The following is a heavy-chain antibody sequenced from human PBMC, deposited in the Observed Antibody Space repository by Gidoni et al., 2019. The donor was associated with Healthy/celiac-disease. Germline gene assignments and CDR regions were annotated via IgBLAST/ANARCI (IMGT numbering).Heavy chain of an antibody. CDR1: GFTFSSYG. D-gene: IGHD1-1*01. CDR3: ARTPDPLGTARLGVESTYYYYGMDV. V-gene: IGHV3-33*01. Sequence: QVQLVASGGGVVQPGRSLRLSCAASGFTFSSYGMHWVRQAPGKGLEWVAVIWYDGSNKYYADSVKGRFTISRDNSKNTLYLQMNSLRAEDTAVYYCARTPDPLGTARLGVESTYYYYGMDVWGQGTTVTVSS. J-gene: IGHJ6*02. CDR2: IWYDGSNK.